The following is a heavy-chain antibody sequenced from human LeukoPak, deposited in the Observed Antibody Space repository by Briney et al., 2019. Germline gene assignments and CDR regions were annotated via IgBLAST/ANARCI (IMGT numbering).Heavy chain of an antibody. CDR2: IYNSGST. V-gene: IGHV4-39*07. J-gene: IGHJ1*01. CDR3: ARVVQSTDSSGFYLPEYFQH. Sequence: PSETLSLTCTVSGGSITSSTYYWGWIRQPPGKGLEWIGSIYNSGSTYYTPSLKSRVTISVDTSKNQFSLKLRSVTAADTAVYYCARVVQSTDSSGFYLPEYFQHWGQGTLVTVSS. D-gene: IGHD3-22*01. CDR1: GGSITSSTYY.